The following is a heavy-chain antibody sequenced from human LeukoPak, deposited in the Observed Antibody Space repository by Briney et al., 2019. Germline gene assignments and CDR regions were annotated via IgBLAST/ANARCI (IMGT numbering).Heavy chain of an antibody. CDR1: GGTFSSYA. CDR2: IIPIFGTA. J-gene: IGHJ5*02. D-gene: IGHD2-2*01. CDR3: ARGVVPAAIDQFDP. V-gene: IGHV1-69*05. Sequence: SVKVSCKASGGTFSSYAISWVRQAPGQGLEWMGGIIPIFGTANYAQKFQGRVTITTDESTSTAYMELSSLRSEDTAVYYCARGVVPAAIDQFDPWGPGTLVTVSS.